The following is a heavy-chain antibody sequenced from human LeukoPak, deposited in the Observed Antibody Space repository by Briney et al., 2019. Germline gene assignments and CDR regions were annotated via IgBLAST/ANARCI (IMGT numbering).Heavy chain of an antibody. V-gene: IGHV3-30*02. J-gene: IGHJ4*02. CDR3: AKPRILHYDSDFDY. CDR1: GFTFSSYG. CDR2: IRYDGSNK. D-gene: IGHD3-3*01. Sequence: AGGSLRLSCAASGFTFSSYGMHWVRQAPGKGLEWVAFIRYDGSNKYYADSVKGRFTISRDNSKNTLYLQMNSLRAEDTAVYYCAKPRILHYDSDFDYWGQGTLVTVSS.